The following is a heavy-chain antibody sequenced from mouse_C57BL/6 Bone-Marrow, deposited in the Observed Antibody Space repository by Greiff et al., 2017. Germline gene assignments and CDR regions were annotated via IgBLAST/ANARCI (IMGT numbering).Heavy chain of an antibody. CDR2: IDPENGDT. J-gene: IGHJ2*01. CDR3: TSYGSCDY. D-gene: IGHD1-1*01. CDR1: GFNIKDDY. V-gene: IGHV14-4*01. Sequence: EVQLQQSGAELVRPGASVKLSCTASGFNIKDDYMHWVKQRPEQGLEWIGWIDPENGDTASASKFQGKATITADTASNTAYLQLSSLTSEDTAVYYCTSYGSCDYWGQGTTLTVSS.